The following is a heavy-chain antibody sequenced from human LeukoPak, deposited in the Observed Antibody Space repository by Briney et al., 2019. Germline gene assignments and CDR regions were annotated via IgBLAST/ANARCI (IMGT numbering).Heavy chain of an antibody. Sequence: PSETLSLTCAVYGGSFSGYYWSWIRQPPGKGLEWIGEINHSGSTNYNPSLKSRVTISVKTSKNQFSLKLSSVTAADTAVYYCARVTGYMIEDYFDYWGQGTLVTVSS. CDR2: INHSGST. J-gene: IGHJ4*02. CDR3: ARVTGYMIEDYFDY. V-gene: IGHV4-34*01. CDR1: GGSFSGYY. D-gene: IGHD3-22*01.